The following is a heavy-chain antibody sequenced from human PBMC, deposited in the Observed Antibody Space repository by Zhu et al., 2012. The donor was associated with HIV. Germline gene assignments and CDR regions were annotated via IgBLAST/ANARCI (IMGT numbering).Heavy chain of an antibody. CDR3: ASFPKVPVPFDN. J-gene: IGHJ4*02. CDR1: GYSISSGYY. Sequence: QVQLQESGPGLVKPSETLSLTCAVSGYSISSGYYWGWIRQPPGKGLEWIGSIYHSGSTYYNPSLKSRVTISIDTSKNQFSLKLRSVIAADTAVYYCASFPKVPVPFDNWGQGTLVTVSS. D-gene: IGHD4/OR15-4a*01. CDR2: IYHSGST. V-gene: IGHV4-38-2*01.